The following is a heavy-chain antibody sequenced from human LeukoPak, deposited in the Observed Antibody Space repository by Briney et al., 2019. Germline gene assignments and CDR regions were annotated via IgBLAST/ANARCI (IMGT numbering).Heavy chain of an antibody. CDR2: INPNSGGT. CDR1: GYTFTGYY. CDR3: AREYSSSWYGYIY. J-gene: IGHJ4*02. Sequence: ASVKVSCKASGYTFTGYYMHWVRQAPGQGLEWMGRINPNSGGTNYAQKFQGRVTMTRDTSISTAYMELSRLRSDDTAVYYCAREYSSSWYGYIYWGQGTLVTVSS. D-gene: IGHD6-13*01. V-gene: IGHV1-2*06.